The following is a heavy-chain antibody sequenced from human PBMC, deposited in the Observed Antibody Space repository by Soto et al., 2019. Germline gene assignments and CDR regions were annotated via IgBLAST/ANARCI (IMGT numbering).Heavy chain of an antibody. V-gene: IGHV3-23*01. D-gene: IGHD3-3*01. CDR2: ISGSGGST. CDR1: GFTFSSYA. Sequence: PGGSLRLSCAASGFTFSSYAMSWVRQAPGKGLEWVSAISGSGGSTYYADSVKGRFTISRDNSKNTLYLQMNSLRAEDTAVYYCAKDRFWSGYTNRPLLFFDYWGQGTLVTVSS. CDR3: AKDRFWSGYTNRPLLFFDY. J-gene: IGHJ4*02.